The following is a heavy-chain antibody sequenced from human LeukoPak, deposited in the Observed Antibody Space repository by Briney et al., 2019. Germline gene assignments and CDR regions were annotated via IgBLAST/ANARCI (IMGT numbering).Heavy chain of an antibody. J-gene: IGHJ3*02. V-gene: IGHV1-2*02. CDR2: INPNSGGT. CDR1: GYTFTGYY. D-gene: IGHD2-2*02. CDR3: ASYCSSTSCYTTDAFDI. Sequence: ASVKVSCKASGYTFTGYYMHWVRQAPGQGLEWMGWINPNSGGTNYAQKFQGRVTMTRDTSISTACMELSRLRSDDTAVYYCASYCSSTSCYTTDAFDIWGQGTMVTVSS.